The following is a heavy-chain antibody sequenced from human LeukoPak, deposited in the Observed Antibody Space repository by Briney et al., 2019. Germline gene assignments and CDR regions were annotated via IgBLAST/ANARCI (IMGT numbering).Heavy chain of an antibody. CDR1: GYSFTSYW. CDR2: IYPGDSDT. J-gene: IGHJ3*02. D-gene: IGHD1-1*01. CDR3: ARLRNDAFDI. V-gene: IGHV5-51*01. Sequence: AESLQISCHGSGYSFTSYWIGWVRQMPPKDLEWMGIIYPGDSDTRYSPSFQGQVTISADKSISTAYLQWSSLKASDTAMYYCARLRNDAFDIWGQGTMVTVSS.